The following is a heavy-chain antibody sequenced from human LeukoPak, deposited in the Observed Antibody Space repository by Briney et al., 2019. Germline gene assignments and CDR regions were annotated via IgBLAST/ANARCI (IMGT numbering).Heavy chain of an antibody. CDR3: TRDSGTYNWFDP. J-gene: IGHJ5*02. V-gene: IGHV3-73*01. CDR1: GFTFSGSA. CDR2: IDKKDEGYATAT. D-gene: IGHD1-26*01. Sequence: GGSLRLSCAASGFTFSGSAIHWVRQSSGKGLEWVGQIDKKDEGYATATAYAASVKGRFTISRDDSINTAYLQMKSLKTEDTALYCCTRDSGTYNWFDPWGQGTLVTVSS.